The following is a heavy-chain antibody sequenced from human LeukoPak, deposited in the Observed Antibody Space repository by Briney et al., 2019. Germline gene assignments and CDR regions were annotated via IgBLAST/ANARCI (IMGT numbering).Heavy chain of an antibody. J-gene: IGHJ4*02. V-gene: IGHV3-30*02. CDR1: GFTFSSYG. CDR3: AKGGLMAYYYDSSGYYPPIDY. CDR2: IRYDGSNK. Sequence: GGSLRLSCAASGFTFSSYGMHWVRQAPGKGLEWVAFIRYDGSNKYYADSVKGRFTISRDNSKNTLYLQMNSLRAEDTAVYYCAKGGLMAYYYDSSGYYPPIDYWGQGTLVTVSS. D-gene: IGHD3-22*01.